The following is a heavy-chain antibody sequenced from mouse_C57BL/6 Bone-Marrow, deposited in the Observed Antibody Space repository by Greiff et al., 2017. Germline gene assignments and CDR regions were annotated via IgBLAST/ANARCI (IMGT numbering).Heavy chain of an antibody. Sequence: QVQLQQSGAELVKPGASVKLSCKASGYTFTSYWMHWVKQRPGQGLEWIGMIHPNSGSTNYNEKFKSKATLTVDKSSSTAYMQLSSLTSEDSAVYYCERQKVVGDYWGQGTTLTVSS. J-gene: IGHJ2*01. CDR1: GYTFTSYW. V-gene: IGHV1-64*01. D-gene: IGHD1-1*01. CDR2: IHPNSGST. CDR3: ERQKVVGDY.